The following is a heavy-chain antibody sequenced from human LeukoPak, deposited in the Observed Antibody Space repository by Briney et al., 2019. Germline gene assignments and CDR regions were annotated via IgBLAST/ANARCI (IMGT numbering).Heavy chain of an antibody. J-gene: IGHJ3*02. CDR3: ARHRHSGSLDDAFDI. D-gene: IGHD1-26*01. V-gene: IGHV5-51*01. CDR2: IYPGDSDT. Sequence: PGESLKISCKGSGYSFTSYWIGWVRQMPGKGLEWMGIIYPGDSDTRYSPSFQGQVTISADKSISTAYLQWSSLKASDTAMYYCARHRHSGSLDDAFDIWGQGTMVTVSS. CDR1: GYSFTSYW.